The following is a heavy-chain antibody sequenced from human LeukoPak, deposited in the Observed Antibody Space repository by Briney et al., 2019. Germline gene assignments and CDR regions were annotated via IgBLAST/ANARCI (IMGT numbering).Heavy chain of an antibody. V-gene: IGHV4-4*07. Sequence: SETLSLTCTVSGGSISSYYLSWIRQPAGKGLEWIGRIYTSGSTNYNPSLKSRVTMSVDTSKNQFSLKLSSVTAADTAVYYCAREYFWSGYTASYYYYYMDVWGKGTTVTVSS. D-gene: IGHD3-3*01. CDR1: GGSISSYY. CDR3: AREYFWSGYTASYYYYYMDV. J-gene: IGHJ6*03. CDR2: IYTSGST.